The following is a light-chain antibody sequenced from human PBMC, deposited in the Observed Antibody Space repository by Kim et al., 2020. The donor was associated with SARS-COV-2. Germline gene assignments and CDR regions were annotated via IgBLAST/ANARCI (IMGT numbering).Light chain of an antibody. V-gene: IGKV1-33*01. CDR1: QEINSF. J-gene: IGKJ4*01. CDR3: QQYERLPLT. Sequence: ASVGCRILIIIQASQEINSFLSWYQQKPRKAPILLIYDASNLEVGVPSRFSGSGSGTHFTFSINTLQPEDFTMYYYQQYERLPLTFGGGTKVDIK. CDR2: DAS.